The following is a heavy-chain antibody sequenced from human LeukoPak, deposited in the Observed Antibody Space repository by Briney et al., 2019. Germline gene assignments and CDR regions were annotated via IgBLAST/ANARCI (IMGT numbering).Heavy chain of an antibody. D-gene: IGHD6-13*01. Sequence: AGGSLRLSCAASGFTVSDNYMSWVRQAPGKGLEWVSGISWNSGSIGYADSVKGRFTISRDNAKNSLYLQMNSLRAEDTALYYCAKEIAAADSWYFDLWGRGTLVTVSS. CDR1: GFTVSDNY. V-gene: IGHV3-9*01. CDR2: ISWNSGSI. CDR3: AKEIAAADSWYFDL. J-gene: IGHJ2*01.